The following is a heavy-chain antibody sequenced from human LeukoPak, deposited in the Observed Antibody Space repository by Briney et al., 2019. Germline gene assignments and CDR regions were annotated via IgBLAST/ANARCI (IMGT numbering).Heavy chain of an antibody. Sequence: GGSLRLSCAASGFSFSSYWMSWVRQAPGKGQEWVANINPDGSNMLYVDSVKGRFTISRDNAKNSLYLQMNNLRAEDTAVYFCASGFLQWLYWGQGTLVTVSS. CDR1: GFSFSSYW. CDR2: INPDGSNM. J-gene: IGHJ4*02. CDR3: ASGFLQWLY. V-gene: IGHV3-7*01. D-gene: IGHD3-3*01.